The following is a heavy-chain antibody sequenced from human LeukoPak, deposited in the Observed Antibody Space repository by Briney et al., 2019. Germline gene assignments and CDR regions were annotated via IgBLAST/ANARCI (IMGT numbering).Heavy chain of an antibody. CDR3: ARPTRRGRGYYSTVYEAFDI. CDR2: IYYSGST. Sequence: PSETLSLTWTVSGGSLRSSSYYSGWIRQPPGKGLEWLGSIYYSGSTHYNPSLKSRVTISVDTSKNQFSLKLSSVTAADAGVYYCARPTRRGRGYYSTVYEAFDIWGQGTMVTVAS. V-gene: IGHV4-39*01. D-gene: IGHD3-22*01. J-gene: IGHJ3*02. CDR1: GGSLRSSSYY.